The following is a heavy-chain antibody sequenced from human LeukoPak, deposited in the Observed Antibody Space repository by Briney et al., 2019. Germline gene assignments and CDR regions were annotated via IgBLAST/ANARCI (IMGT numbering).Heavy chain of an antibody. J-gene: IGHJ6*03. CDR3: ARDNTYYMDV. V-gene: IGHV3-30*04. CDR2: ISYDGSNK. Sequence: GGSLRLSCAASGFTFSSYAMHWVRQAPGKGLEWVAVISYDGSNKYYADSVKGRFTISRDNSKNTLYLQMNSQTAEDTAVYYCARDNTYYMDVWGKGTTVTVSS. CDR1: GFTFSSYA.